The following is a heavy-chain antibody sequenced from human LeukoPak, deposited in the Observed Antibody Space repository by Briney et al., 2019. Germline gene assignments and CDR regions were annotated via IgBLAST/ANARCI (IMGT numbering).Heavy chain of an antibody. CDR2: ISGSGGST. V-gene: IGHV3-23*01. Sequence: GGSLRLSCAASGFTFSSYAMSWVRQAPGKGLEWASAISGSGGSTYYADSVKGRFTISRDNSKNTLYLQMNSLRAEDTAVYYCARDRWGWSLFDVWGQGTMVTVSS. D-gene: IGHD6-19*01. J-gene: IGHJ3*01. CDR3: ARDRWGWSLFDV. CDR1: GFTFSSYA.